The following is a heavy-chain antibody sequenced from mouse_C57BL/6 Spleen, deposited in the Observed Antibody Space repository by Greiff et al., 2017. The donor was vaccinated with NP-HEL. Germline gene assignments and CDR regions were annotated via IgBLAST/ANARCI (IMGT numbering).Heavy chain of an antibody. J-gene: IGHJ1*03. V-gene: IGHV1-69*01. D-gene: IGHD1-1*01. CDR1: GYTFTSYW. CDR3: ARGPDYYEPYWYFDV. CDR2: IDPSDSYT. Sequence: QVQLQQPGAELVMPGASVKLSCKASGYTFTSYWMHWVKQRPGQGLEWIGEIDPSDSYTNYNQKFKGKSTLTVDKSSSTAYMQLSSLTSEDSAVYYCARGPDYYEPYWYFDVWGTGTTVTVSS.